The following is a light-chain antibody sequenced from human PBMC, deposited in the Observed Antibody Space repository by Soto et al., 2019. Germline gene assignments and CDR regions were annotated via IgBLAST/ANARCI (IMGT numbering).Light chain of an antibody. V-gene: IGLV4-60*03. CDR1: SGHSAYI. Sequence: QLVLTQSSSASASLGSSVKFTCTLSSGHSAYIIAWHQQQPGKAPQYLMKVERSGNYNKGSGVPDRFSGSSSGADRYLTISNLQSEDEADYYCEAWDTFTRVFGGGTKLTVL. CDR3: EAWDTFTRV. J-gene: IGLJ3*02. CDR2: VERSGNY.